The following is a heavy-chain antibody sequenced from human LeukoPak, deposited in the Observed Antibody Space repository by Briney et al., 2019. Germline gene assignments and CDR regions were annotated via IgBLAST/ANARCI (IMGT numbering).Heavy chain of an antibody. D-gene: IGHD2-15*01. Sequence: SQTLSLTCTVSGGSISSGGYYWSWIRQHPGKGLEWIGYIYYSGSTYYNPSLKSRVTISVDTSKNQFSLKLSSVTAADTAVYYCARVGYCSGGSCYSSLQAFDIWGQGTMVTVSS. CDR3: ARVGYCSGGSCYSSLQAFDI. V-gene: IGHV4-31*03. CDR1: GGSISSGGYY. CDR2: IYYSGST. J-gene: IGHJ3*02.